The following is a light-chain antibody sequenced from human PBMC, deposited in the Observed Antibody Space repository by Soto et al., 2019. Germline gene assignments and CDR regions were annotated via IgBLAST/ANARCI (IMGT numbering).Light chain of an antibody. V-gene: IGKV3-20*01. CDR1: QTIRYNY. CDR3: QQYDGSSIT. Sequence: EIVLTQSPGTLSLSPGEGVTLSCRASQTIRYNYLAWYQQRPGQAPRLLIYDASSRATGVPDRFSGSGSGTDFTLTISRLEPEDFAVYSCQQYDGSSITFGQGTRLEIK. J-gene: IGKJ5*01. CDR2: DAS.